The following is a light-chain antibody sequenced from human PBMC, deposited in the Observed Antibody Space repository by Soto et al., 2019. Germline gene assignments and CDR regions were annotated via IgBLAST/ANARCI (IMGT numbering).Light chain of an antibody. CDR3: ATWDDSLNGWV. V-gene: IGLV1-47*01. CDR2: RNN. J-gene: IGLJ3*02. Sequence: QSVLTQPPSASGTPGQRVNISCSGSSSNIGSNYVYWYRQFPGTAPKLLIQRNNQRPSGVPARFSGSKSGTSASLAISGLRSEDEADYYCATWDDSLNGWVFGGGTKVTVL. CDR1: SSNIGSNY.